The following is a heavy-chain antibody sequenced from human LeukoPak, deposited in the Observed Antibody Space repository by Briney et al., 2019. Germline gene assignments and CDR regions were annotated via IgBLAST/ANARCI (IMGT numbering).Heavy chain of an antibody. D-gene: IGHD7-27*01. Sequence: SETLSLTCAVYGGSFSGYYWSWIRQPPRKGLEWIGEINHSGSTNYNPSLKSRVTISVDTSKNQFSLKLSSVAAADTAVYYCARDGEGDEGWDYWGQGTLVTVSS. CDR3: ARDGEGDEGWDY. CDR2: INHSGST. CDR1: GGSFSGYY. J-gene: IGHJ4*02. V-gene: IGHV4-34*01.